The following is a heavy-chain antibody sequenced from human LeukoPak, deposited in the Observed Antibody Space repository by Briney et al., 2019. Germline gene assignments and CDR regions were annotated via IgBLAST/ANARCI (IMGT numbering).Heavy chain of an antibody. CDR2: INPNSGGT. J-gene: IGHJ4*02. V-gene: IGHV1-2*02. Sequence: GASVKVSCKASGYTFSGYYMHWVRQAPGQGLEWMGWINPNSGGTNYAQEFQGRVTMTRDTSISTAYMELSRLTSDDTAMYYCARGGPAGSGSYYNQYWGQGTLVTVSS. CDR3: ARGGPAGSGSYYNQY. CDR1: GYTFSGYY. D-gene: IGHD3-10*01.